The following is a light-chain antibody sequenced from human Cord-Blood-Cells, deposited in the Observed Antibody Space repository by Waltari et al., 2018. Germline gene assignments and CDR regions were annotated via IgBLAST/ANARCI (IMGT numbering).Light chain of an antibody. CDR2: WAS. Sequence: DIVITQSPDSRAVSLGERSTIKPKSRQSVLYSSNNKNYLAWYQQKPGQPPKLLIYWASTRESGVPDRFSGSGSGTDFTLTISSLQAEDVAVYYCQQYYSTPFTFGPGTKVDIK. CDR1: QSVLYSSNNKNY. CDR3: QQYYSTPFT. J-gene: IGKJ3*01. V-gene: IGKV4-1*01.